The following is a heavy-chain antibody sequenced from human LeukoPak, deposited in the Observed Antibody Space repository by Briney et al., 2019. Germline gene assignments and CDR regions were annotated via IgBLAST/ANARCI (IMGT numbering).Heavy chain of an antibody. V-gene: IGHV3-23*01. Sequence: GGSLRLSCAASGFTFSRYAMSWVRQAPGKGLEWVSAISGSGGSTYYADSVKGRFTISRDNSKNTLYLQMNSLRAEDTAVYYCAKDWGGYPIRSFGSPLVYWGQGTLVTVSS. D-gene: IGHD5-12*01. CDR2: ISGSGGST. CDR1: GFTFSRYA. J-gene: IGHJ4*02. CDR3: AKDWGGYPIRSFGSPLVY.